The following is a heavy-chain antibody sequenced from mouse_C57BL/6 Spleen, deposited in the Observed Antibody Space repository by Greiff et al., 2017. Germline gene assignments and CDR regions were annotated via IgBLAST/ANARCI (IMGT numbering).Heavy chain of an antibody. D-gene: IGHD1-1*01. CDR2: IYPGDGDT. J-gene: IGHJ2*01. CDR3: ARWDYYGSTFDY. CDR1: GYAFSSSW. Sequence: VQLQQSGPELVKPGASVKISCKASGYAFSSSWMNWVKQRPGKGLEWIGRIYPGDGDTNYNGKFKGKATLTADKSSITAYMQLNSLTSEDSAVYFCARWDYYGSTFDYWGQGTTLTVSS. V-gene: IGHV1-82*01.